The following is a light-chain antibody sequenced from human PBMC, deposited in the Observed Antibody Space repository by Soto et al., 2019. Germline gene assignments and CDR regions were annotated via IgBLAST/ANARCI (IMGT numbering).Light chain of an antibody. V-gene: IGLV2-14*01. CDR1: SSDVGGYDY. Sequence: QSALTQPASVSGSPGQSIAISCTGTSSDVGGYDYVSWYQLQPDKAPKLMIYEVTKRPSGVSNRFSGSKSGNTASLTISGLQAEDEADYYCSSHTSGSTRVFGTGTKVTVL. CDR3: SSHTSGSTRV. J-gene: IGLJ1*01. CDR2: EVT.